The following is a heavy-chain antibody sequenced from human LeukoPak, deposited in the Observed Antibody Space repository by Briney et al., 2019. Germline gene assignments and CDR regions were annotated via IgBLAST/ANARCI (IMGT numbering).Heavy chain of an antibody. CDR1: GFTFSDYY. CDR2: IYYSGNT. V-gene: IGHV4-39*01. CDR3: ARLKEGIDY. Sequence: GSLRLSCAASGFTFSDYYMSWIRQPPGKGLEWIGSIYYSGNTYYNPSLKSRVTISVDTSNNQFSLKLSSVTAADTAVYYCARLKEGIDYWGQGTLVTASS. J-gene: IGHJ4*02. D-gene: IGHD3-10*01.